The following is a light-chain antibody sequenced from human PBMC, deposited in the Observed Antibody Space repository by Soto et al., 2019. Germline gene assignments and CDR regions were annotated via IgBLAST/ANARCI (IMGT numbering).Light chain of an antibody. J-gene: IGLJ2*01. CDR1: SSDVGGYNY. V-gene: IGLV2-8*01. CDR3: CSYAGSNSLV. CDR2: EVS. Sequence: QSALTQPPSASGSPGQSVTISCTGTSSDVGGYNYVSWYQHHPGKAPKLMIYEVSKRPSGVPDRFSGSKSGNTASLTVSGLQAEDEADYYCCSYAGSNSLVFGGVTKLTAL.